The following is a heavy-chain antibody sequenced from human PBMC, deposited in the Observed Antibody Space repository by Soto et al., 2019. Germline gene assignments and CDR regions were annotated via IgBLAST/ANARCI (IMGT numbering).Heavy chain of an antibody. V-gene: IGHV4-31*03. D-gene: IGHD5-12*01. J-gene: IGHJ6*03. CDR1: GGSISRGGYY. CDR2: IYYRGGT. CDR3: ARKDSGYADYMDV. Sequence: QVQLQESGPGLVKPSQTLSLTCTVSGGSISRGGYYWSWIRQHPGKGLEWIGYIYYRGGTYYNPSLKSRVTRSVDTSENQFSLRLSSVTAADTAVYYCARKDSGYADYMDVWGKGTTVTVSS.